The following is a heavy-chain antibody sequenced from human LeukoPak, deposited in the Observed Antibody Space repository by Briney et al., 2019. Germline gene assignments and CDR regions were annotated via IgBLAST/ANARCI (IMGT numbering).Heavy chain of an antibody. Sequence: SETLSLTCTVSGGSISSYYWSWIRQPPGKGLEWIGYIYYSGSTNYNPSLKSRVPISVDTSKNQFSLKLSSVPAADTAVYYCARENSGSYREFDYWGQGTLVTVSS. J-gene: IGHJ4*02. D-gene: IGHD1-26*01. V-gene: IGHV4-59*01. CDR1: GGSISSYY. CDR3: ARENSGSYREFDY. CDR2: IYYSGST.